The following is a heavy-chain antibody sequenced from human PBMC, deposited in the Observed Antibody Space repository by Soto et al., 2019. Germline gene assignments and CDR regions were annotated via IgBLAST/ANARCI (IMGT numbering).Heavy chain of an antibody. J-gene: IGHJ5*02. CDR2: KKQDGSEE. V-gene: IGHV3-7*01. Sequence: GGSLRLSCAASGFSISRYWMSWVRQAPGKGLEWVADKKQDGSEEYYVDAVKGRFTVSRDNAKNSVYLQLTSLRVEDTALYYCARGGFSYGTGIEHWGQGALVTVSS. CDR1: GFSISRYW. D-gene: IGHD5-18*01. CDR3: ARGGFSYGTGIEH.